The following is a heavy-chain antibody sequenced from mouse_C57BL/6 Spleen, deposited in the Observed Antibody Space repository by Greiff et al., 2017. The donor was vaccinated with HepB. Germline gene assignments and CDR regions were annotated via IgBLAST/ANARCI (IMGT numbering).Heavy chain of an antibody. D-gene: IGHD2-4*01. J-gene: IGHJ2*01. CDR1: GYTFTSYW. Sequence: VQLQQSGAELVKPGASVKMSCKASGYTFTSYWITWVKQRPGQGLEWIGDIYPGSGSTNYNEKFKSKATLTVDTSSSTAYMRLSSLTSEDSAVYYCAREIYYDYDSDYWGQGTTLTVSS. V-gene: IGHV1-55*01. CDR2: IYPGSGST. CDR3: AREIYYDYDSDY.